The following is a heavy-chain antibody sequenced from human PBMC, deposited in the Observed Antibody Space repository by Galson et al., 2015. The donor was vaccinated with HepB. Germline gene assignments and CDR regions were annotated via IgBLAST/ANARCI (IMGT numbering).Heavy chain of an antibody. J-gene: IGHJ5*02. Sequence: SLRLSCAASGFTFSSYAMHRVRQAPGKGLEWVAVISYDGSNKYYADSVKGRFTISRDNSKNTLYLQMNSLRAEDTAVYYCARDRPPTTVRSGWSFRATTRLDPWGQGTLVTVSS. D-gene: IGHD6-19*01. CDR3: ARDRPPTTVRSGWSFRATTRLDP. CDR1: GFTFSSYA. CDR2: ISYDGSNK. V-gene: IGHV3-30-3*01.